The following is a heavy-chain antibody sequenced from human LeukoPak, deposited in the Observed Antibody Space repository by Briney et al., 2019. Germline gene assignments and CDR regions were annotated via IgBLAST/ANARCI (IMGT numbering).Heavy chain of an antibody. Sequence: GGSLRLSCAASGFTFSSYSMNWVRQAPGKGLEWVSYISSSSSTIYYADSVKGRFTISRDNAKNSLYLQMNSLRDEDTAVYYCARLGYCSGGSCGRTMNYDSSGYQGGYFDYWGQGTLVTVSS. J-gene: IGHJ4*02. V-gene: IGHV3-48*02. CDR3: ARLGYCSGGSCGRTMNYDSSGYQGGYFDY. CDR2: ISSSSSTI. CDR1: GFTFSSYS. D-gene: IGHD2-15*01.